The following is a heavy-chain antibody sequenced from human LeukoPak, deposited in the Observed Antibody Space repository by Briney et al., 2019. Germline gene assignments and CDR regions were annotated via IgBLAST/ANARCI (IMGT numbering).Heavy chain of an antibody. CDR1: GGSISSYY. CDR2: IYYSGST. D-gene: IGHD2-2*01. Sequence: PSETLSLTCTASGGSISSYYWSWIRQPPAKGLKWVGYIYYSGSTNYNPSLKNRVTTSVDTSKNQLSLKLSSVTAADTAVYYCARVIGYCSSTSCFGYFDYWGQGTLVTVSS. J-gene: IGHJ4*02. V-gene: IGHV4-59*08. CDR3: ARVIGYCSSTSCFGYFDY.